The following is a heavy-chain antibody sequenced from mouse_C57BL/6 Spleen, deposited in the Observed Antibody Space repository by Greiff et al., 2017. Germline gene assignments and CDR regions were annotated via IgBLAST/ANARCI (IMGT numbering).Heavy chain of an antibody. Sequence: EVHLVESGGGLVKPGGSLKLSCAASGFTFSSYAMSWVRQTPEKRLEWVATISDGGRYTYYPDNVKGRFTISRDNAKNNLYLQMSHLKAEDTAMYYCARDEGYYYGSSYGLFAYWGQGTLVTVSA. CDR2: ISDGGRYT. V-gene: IGHV5-4*01. D-gene: IGHD1-1*01. J-gene: IGHJ3*01. CDR1: GFTFSSYA. CDR3: ARDEGYYYGSSYGLFAY.